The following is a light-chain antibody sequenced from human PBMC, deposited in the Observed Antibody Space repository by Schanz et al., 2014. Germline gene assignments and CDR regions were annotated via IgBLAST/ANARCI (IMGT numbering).Light chain of an antibody. J-gene: IGLJ3*02. CDR2: DVG. Sequence: QSALTQPASVSGSPGQSITISCTGTSSDIGGYNYVSWYQQHPGKAPKLMIYDVGNRPSGVSNRFSASKSANTASLTISGLQAEDEADYYCCSYAGTYTWEFGGGTKLTVL. V-gene: IGLV2-14*01. CDR3: CSYAGTYTWE. CDR1: SSDIGGYNY.